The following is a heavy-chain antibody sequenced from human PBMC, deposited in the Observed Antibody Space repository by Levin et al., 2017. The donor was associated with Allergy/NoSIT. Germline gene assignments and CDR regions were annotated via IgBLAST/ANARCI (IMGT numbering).Heavy chain of an antibody. V-gene: IGHV4-4*07. D-gene: IGHD5-18*01. CDR1: GASMISYY. J-gene: IGHJ3*02. Sequence: SETLSLTCTVSGASMISYYWGWIRQPAGKGLEWIGRFFPGGSTNYNSSLKSRVTMAVDTSKNQFSLKLTSVTAADTAVYYCARVSPDTALGYDAFHIWGQGTMVTVSS. CDR2: FFPGGST. CDR3: ARVSPDTALGYDAFHI.